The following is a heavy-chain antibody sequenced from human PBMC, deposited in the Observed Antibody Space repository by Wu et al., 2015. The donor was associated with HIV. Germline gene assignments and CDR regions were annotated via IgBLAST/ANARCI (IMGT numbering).Heavy chain of an antibody. CDR1: GYTFTSYD. J-gene: IGHJ5*02. CDR3: ARGGMLLWFGELSGWFDP. V-gene: IGHV1-8*01. CDR2: MNPSSGNT. D-gene: IGHD3-10*01. Sequence: QVQLVQSGAEVKKPGASVKVSCKASGYTFTSYDINWVRQATGQGLEWMGWMNPSSGNTGYAQNFQGRVTMTRDTSISTAYMELSSLRSEDTAVYYCARGGMLLWFGELSGWFDPGAREPWSPSPQ.